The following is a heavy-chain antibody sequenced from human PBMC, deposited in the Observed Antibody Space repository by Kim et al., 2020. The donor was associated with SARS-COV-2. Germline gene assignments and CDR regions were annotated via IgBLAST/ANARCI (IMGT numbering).Heavy chain of an antibody. D-gene: IGHD3-9*01. V-gene: IGHV1-18*01. Sequence: ASVKVSCKASGYTFISYDINWVRQAPGQGLEWMGWISAYNGNTNYAQKLQGRVTMTTDTSTSTAYMELRSLRSDDTAVYYCARNPLASRHYDILTGYYTPLFTLFDYWGQGTLVTVSS. CDR2: ISAYNGNT. CDR1: GYTFISYD. CDR3: ARNPLASRHYDILTGYYTPLFTLFDY. J-gene: IGHJ4*02.